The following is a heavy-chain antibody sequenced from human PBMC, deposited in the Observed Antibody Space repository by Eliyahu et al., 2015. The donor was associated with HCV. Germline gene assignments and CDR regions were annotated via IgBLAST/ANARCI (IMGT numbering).Heavy chain of an antibody. Sequence: QVQLQESGPGLVKPSGTLSLTCXVSGGSISSSNWWSWVRQPPGKGLEWIGEIYHSGSTNYNPSLKSRVTISVDKSKNQFSLKLSSVTAADTAVYYCARDFEYSSSSDPYGMDVWGQGTTVTVSS. D-gene: IGHD6-6*01. CDR2: IYHSGST. CDR1: GGSISSSNW. J-gene: IGHJ6*02. V-gene: IGHV4-4*02. CDR3: ARDFEYSSSSDPYGMDV.